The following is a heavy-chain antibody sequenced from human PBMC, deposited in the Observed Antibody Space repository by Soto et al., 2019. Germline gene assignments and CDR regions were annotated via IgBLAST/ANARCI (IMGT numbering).Heavy chain of an antibody. J-gene: IGHJ5*02. Sequence: SETLSLTCTVSGDSISGYYWNWIRQPPGKGLEWIGYIYYTGSTDYNPSLKSRVTISVDTSKNQFSLKLSSVTAADTAVYYCARAGTTRWFDPWGQGTLVTVSS. D-gene: IGHD1-7*01. CDR1: GDSISGYY. V-gene: IGHV4-59*01. CDR3: ARAGTTRWFDP. CDR2: IYYTGST.